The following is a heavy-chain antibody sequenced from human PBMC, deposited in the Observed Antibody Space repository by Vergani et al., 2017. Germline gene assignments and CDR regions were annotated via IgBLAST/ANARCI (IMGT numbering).Heavy chain of an antibody. CDR1: GGSFSGYY. J-gene: IGHJ4*02. Sequence: QVQLQQWGAGLLKPSETLSLTCAVYGGSFSGYYWSWIRQPPGKGLEWFGEINHSGSPNYHPSLKSRVTISVDTSKNQFSRKLSRVTAADPAVYYCASTTRRDGYNFDYWGQGTLVTVSS. CDR2: INHSGSP. V-gene: IGHV4-34*01. CDR3: ASTTRRDGYNFDY. D-gene: IGHD5-24*01.